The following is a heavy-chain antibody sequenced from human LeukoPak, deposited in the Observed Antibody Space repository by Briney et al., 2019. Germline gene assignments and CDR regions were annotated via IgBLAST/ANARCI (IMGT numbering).Heavy chain of an antibody. D-gene: IGHD6-13*01. V-gene: IGHV1-2*04. CDR2: INPNSGGT. CDR1: GYTLTGYY. Sequence: GASVKVSCKASGYTLTGYYMHWVRQAPGQGLERMGWINPNSGGTNYAQKFQGWVTMTRDTSISTAYMELSRLRSDDTAVYYCAREPSGIAAAGTRGSYFDYWGQGTLVTVSS. CDR3: AREPSGIAAAGTRGSYFDY. J-gene: IGHJ4*02.